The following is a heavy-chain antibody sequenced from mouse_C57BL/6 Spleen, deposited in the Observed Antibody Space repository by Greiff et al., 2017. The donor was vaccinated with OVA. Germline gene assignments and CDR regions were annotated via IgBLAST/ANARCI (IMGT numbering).Heavy chain of an antibody. V-gene: IGHV1-20*01. Sequence: EVKLMESGPELVKPGDSVKISCKASGYSFIGYFMNWVMQSHGKSLEWIGRINPYNGDTFYNQKFKGKATLTVDKSSSTAHMELRSLTSEDSAVYYCARGITTVVATYWYFDVWGTGTTVTVSS. CDR2: INPYNGDT. CDR1: GYSFIGYF. J-gene: IGHJ1*03. D-gene: IGHD1-1*01. CDR3: ARGITTVVATYWYFDV.